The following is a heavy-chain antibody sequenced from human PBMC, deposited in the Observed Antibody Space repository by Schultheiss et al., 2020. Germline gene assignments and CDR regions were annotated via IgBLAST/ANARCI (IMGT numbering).Heavy chain of an antibody. CDR1: GFTFSDYS. CDR2: ISSGSSTI. D-gene: IGHD2-2*01. Sequence: GGSLRLSCAASGFTFSDYSMNWVRQAPGKGLEWVSYISSGSSTIYYADSVKGRFTISRDNAKNSLYLQMNSLRAEDTAVYYCARDRRCSSTSCYENYYYGMDVWGQGTTVTVSS. V-gene: IGHV3-48*04. J-gene: IGHJ6*02. CDR3: ARDRRCSSTSCYENYYYGMDV.